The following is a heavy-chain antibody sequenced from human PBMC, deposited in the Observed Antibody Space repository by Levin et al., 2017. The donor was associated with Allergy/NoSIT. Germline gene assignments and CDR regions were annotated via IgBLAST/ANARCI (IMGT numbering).Heavy chain of an antibody. CDR2: IYSSGSA. V-gene: IGHV4-61*02. Sequence: SETLSLTCKVSGGSISSGSYYWSWIRQPAAKGLEWIGRIYSSGSANYNPSLKSRVTITVDTSKNQFSLKLSSVTAADTAVYYCARAEVGSEHWGQGTLVTVSS. D-gene: IGHD3-10*01. J-gene: IGHJ4*02. CDR3: ARAEVGSEH. CDR1: GGSISSGSYY.